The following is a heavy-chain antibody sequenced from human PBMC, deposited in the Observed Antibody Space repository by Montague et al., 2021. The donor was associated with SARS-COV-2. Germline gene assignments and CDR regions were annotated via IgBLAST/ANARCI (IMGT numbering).Heavy chain of an antibody. Sequence: SETLSLTCTVSGGSISSYYWSWIRQPPGKGLEWIADINYGGSTNYSSSFKSRVTMSVDTSNNQFSLRLTSVTAADTAVYYCARLRRPVGYSYWFGGWGQGTLVTVSS. CDR3: ARLRRPVGYSYWFGG. D-gene: IGHD5-24*01. J-gene: IGHJ4*02. CDR1: GGSISSYY. V-gene: IGHV4-59*08. CDR2: INYGGST.